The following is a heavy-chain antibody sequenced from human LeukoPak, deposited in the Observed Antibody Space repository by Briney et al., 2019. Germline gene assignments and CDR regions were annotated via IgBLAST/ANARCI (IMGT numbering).Heavy chain of an antibody. CDR3: ARDERGYCSSTSCNYFDY. V-gene: IGHV3-30-3*01. J-gene: IGHJ4*02. CDR2: ISYDGSNT. CDR1: GFTFSNHA. D-gene: IGHD2-2*01. Sequence: PGGSLRLSCLTSGFTFSNHAMNWVRQAPGKGLEWVALISYDGSNTYYGDSMRGRFTISRDDSKNTLYLQMNSLRAEDTAVYYCARDERGYCSSTSCNYFDYWGQGTLVTVSS.